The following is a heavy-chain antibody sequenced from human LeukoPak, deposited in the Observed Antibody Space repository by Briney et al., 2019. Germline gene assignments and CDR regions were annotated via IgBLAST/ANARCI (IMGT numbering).Heavy chain of an antibody. CDR1: GYSFTSYW. J-gene: IGHJ4*02. D-gene: IGHD3-16*02. Sequence: GESLKISCKGSGYSFTSYWIGWVRQMPGKGLEWMGIIYPGDSDTRYSPPFQGQVTISADKSISTAYLQWSSLNASDTAMYYCARTSYDYVWGSYRSNFDYWGQGTLVTVSS. V-gene: IGHV5-51*01. CDR3: ARTSYDYVWGSYRSNFDY. CDR2: IYPGDSDT.